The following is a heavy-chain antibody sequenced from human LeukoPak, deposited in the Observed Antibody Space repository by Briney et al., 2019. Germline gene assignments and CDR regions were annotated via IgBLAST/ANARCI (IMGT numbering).Heavy chain of an antibody. V-gene: IGHV3-23*01. CDR3: AKDVWWSVS. Sequence: GGSLRLSCVASGFTFSNHAMTWVRQAPGKGLEWVSAISADAVDTFYAPSVKGRFTISRDNSKNTMYLQINSLKAEDTAIYYCAKDVWWSVSWGQGTLVTVSS. CDR1: GFTFSNHA. CDR2: ISADAVDT. D-gene: IGHD2-8*02. J-gene: IGHJ5*02.